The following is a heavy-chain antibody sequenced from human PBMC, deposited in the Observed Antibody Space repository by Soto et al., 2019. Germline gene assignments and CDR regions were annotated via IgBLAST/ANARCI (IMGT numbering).Heavy chain of an antibody. D-gene: IGHD6-6*01. J-gene: IGHJ4*02. V-gene: IGHV4-39*01. CDR3: ARHEYSSSSGHFDY. Sequence: QLQLQESGPGLVKPSETLSLTCTVSGGSISSSTYYWGWIRQPPGKGLEWIGSIYYSGNTYNNPSLKSRVTISVDTSKNQFSLKLSSVTAADTAVYYCARHEYSSSSGHFDYWGQGTLVTVSS. CDR2: IYYSGNT. CDR1: GGSISSSTYY.